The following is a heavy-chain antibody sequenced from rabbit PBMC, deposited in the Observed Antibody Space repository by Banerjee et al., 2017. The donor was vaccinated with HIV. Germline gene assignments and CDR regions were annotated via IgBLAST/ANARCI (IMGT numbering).Heavy chain of an antibody. CDR1: GFSFSYSYW. V-gene: IGHV1S45*01. D-gene: IGHD5-1*01. CDR3: ARDLVAAIGWNFNL. CDR2: INAVTGKA. J-gene: IGHJ4*01. Sequence: QEQLEESGGDLVKPEGSLTLTCTASGFSFSYSYWICWVRQAPGKGLEWIACINAVTGKAVYASWAKGRFTMSRTSSTTVTLQMTSLTAADTATYFCARDLVAAIGWNFNLWGQGTLVTVS.